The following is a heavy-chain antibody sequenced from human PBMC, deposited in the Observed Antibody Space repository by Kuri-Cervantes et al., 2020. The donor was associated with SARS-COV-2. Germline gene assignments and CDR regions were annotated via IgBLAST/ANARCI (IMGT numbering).Heavy chain of an antibody. CDR3: ARTHYATLLDI. D-gene: IGHD2-2*01. CDR1: GGSISSYY. J-gene: IGHJ3*02. CDR2: IYYSGST. V-gene: IGHV4-59*01. Sequence: SEILSLTCTVSGGSISSYYWSWIRQPPGKRLEWIGYIYYSGSTNYNPSLKSRVTISVDTSKNQFSLKLSSVTAADTAVYYCARTHYATLLDIWGQGTMVTVSS.